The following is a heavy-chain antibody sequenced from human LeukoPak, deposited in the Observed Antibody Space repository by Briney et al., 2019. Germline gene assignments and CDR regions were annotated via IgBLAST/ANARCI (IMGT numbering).Heavy chain of an antibody. J-gene: IGHJ4*02. CDR2: IYSGGST. CDR3: ASLARNYFDY. V-gene: IGHV3-66*02. CDR1: GFTVSSNY. Sequence: GGSLRLSCAASGFTVSSNYMSWVRQAPGKGLEWVSVIYSGGSTYYADSVRGRFTISRGNSKNTLYLQMNSLRAEDTAVYYCASLARNYFDYWGQGTLVTVSS.